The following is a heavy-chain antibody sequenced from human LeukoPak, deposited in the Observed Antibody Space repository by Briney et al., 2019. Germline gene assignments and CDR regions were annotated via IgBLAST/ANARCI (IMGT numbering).Heavy chain of an antibody. CDR1: GFTCSSYW. D-gene: IGHD3-16*01. J-gene: IGHJ6*02. V-gene: IGHV3-7*03. Sequence: GGSLRLSCAASGFTCSSYWKNWARQAPGKGLEWVASINHNGNVNYYVDSVKGRFTISRDNAKNSLYLLMSNLRAEDTAVYFCARGGGLDVWAKGPRSPSP. CDR3: ARGGGLDV. CDR2: INHNGNVN.